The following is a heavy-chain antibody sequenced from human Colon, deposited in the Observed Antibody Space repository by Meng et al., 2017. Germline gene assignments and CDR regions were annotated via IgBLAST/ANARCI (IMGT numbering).Heavy chain of an antibody. CDR3: ARVRLDTAMVTLDY. J-gene: IGHJ4*02. V-gene: IGHV4-4*02. CDR2: IYHSGST. D-gene: IGHD5-18*01. CDR1: GGSISSSNW. Sequence: VGGLCLGKPSGTLSLTCAVAGGSISSSNWWSWVRQPPGKGLEWIGEIYHSGSTNYNPSLKSRVTISVDKSKNQFSLKLSSVTAADTAVYYCARVRLDTAMVTLDYWGQGTLVTVSS.